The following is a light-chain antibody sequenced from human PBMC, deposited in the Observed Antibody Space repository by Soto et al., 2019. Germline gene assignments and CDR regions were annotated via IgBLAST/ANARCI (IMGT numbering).Light chain of an antibody. CDR1: QTISSSH. Sequence: EVLLTQSPGTLSLSPGERATLSCRANQTISSSHVAWYRQRRGQPPRLLLYGSSTRATGIPDRFRGFPDKFRGSGSGTDFTLTISRLESEDFAVYYCQHYGDSGWTFGRGTKVDIK. CDR3: QHYGDSGWT. V-gene: IGKV3-20*01. CDR2: GSS. J-gene: IGKJ1*01.